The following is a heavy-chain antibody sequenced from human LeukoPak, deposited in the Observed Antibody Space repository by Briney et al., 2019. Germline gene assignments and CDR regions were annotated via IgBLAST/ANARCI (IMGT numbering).Heavy chain of an antibody. J-gene: IGHJ4*02. CDR1: GFTFSSYW. CDR3: ARGRGGFWRTEIDY. D-gene: IGHD3-3*01. CDR2: VKRDGSEK. Sequence: GGSLRLSCAASGFTFSSYWMTWVRQAPGKGLEWVANVKRDGSEKHYVDSVKGRFTISRDNAKNSMFLQMNSLRAEDTAVYYCARGRGGFWRTEIDYWGQGTLVTVSS. V-gene: IGHV3-7*03.